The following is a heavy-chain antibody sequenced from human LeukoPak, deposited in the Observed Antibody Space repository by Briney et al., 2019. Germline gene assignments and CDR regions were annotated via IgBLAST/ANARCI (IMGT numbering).Heavy chain of an antibody. CDR3: ARGRGYWHAFDI. CDR1: GDSISSGDYY. Sequence: PSQTLSLTCTVSGDSISSGDYYWRWIRQPPGKGLEWIGYIYYSGSTYYNPSLKSRVTISVDTSKNQFSLKLSSVTAADTAAYYCARGRGYWHAFDIWGQGTMVTVSS. D-gene: IGHD3-3*01. V-gene: IGHV4-30-4*01. J-gene: IGHJ3*02. CDR2: IYYSGST.